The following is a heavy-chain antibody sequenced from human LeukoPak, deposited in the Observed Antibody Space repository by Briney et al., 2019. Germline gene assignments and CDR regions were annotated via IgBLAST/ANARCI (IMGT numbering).Heavy chain of an antibody. CDR2: INWNGGST. CDR3: ARDQKNYYYMDV. Sequence: GGSLRLSCAASGFTFDDYGMSWVRQAPGEGLEWVSGINWNGGSTGYADSVKGRFTISRDNAKNSLYLQMNSLRAEDTALYYCARDQKNYYYMDVWGKGTTVTVSS. J-gene: IGHJ6*03. CDR1: GFTFDDYG. V-gene: IGHV3-20*04.